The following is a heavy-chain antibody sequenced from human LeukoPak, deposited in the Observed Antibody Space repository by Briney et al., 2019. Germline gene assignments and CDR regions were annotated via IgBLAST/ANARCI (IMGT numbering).Heavy chain of an antibody. CDR2: IRSNGENT. D-gene: IGHD2/OR15-2a*01. CDR1: GFTFSTYS. Sequence: SGGSLRLSCAASGFTFSTYSMSWVRQAPGKGLEWVSAIRSNGENTYYADFVRGRFTISRDNSRGTLSLQMNSLRADDTAVYFCAILSWDGRGSFYWGQGTLVSVSS. J-gene: IGHJ4*02. V-gene: IGHV3-23*01. CDR3: AILSWDGRGSFY.